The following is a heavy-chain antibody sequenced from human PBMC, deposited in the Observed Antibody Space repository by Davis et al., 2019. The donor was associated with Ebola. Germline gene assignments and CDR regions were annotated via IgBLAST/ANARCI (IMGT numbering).Heavy chain of an antibody. CDR1: GGSISSSSYY. CDR3: ARHGTGYSSSWYLGPRTHFDY. V-gene: IGHV4-39*01. CDR2: IYYSGST. J-gene: IGHJ4*02. Sequence: SETLSLTCTVSGGSISSSSYYWGWIRQPPGKGLEWIGSIYYSGSTYYNPSLKSRVTISVDTSKNQFSLKLSSVTAADTAVYYCARHGTGYSSSWYLGPRTHFDYWGQGTLVTVSS. D-gene: IGHD6-13*01.